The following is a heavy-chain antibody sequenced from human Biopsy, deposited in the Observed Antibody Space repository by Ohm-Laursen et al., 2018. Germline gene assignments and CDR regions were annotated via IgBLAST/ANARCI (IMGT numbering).Heavy chain of an antibody. CDR3: AKYTPTIFGVVGDDALDL. CDR1: GFAFSSFV. V-gene: IGHV3-23*01. CDR2: ITASGVST. D-gene: IGHD3-3*01. Sequence: SLRLSCAASGFAFSSFVMTWVRQAPGKGLEWASTITASGVSTYYADSVRGRLTIPRDNSQNTLFLQMSSLRAEDTAVYYCAKYTPTIFGVVGDDALDLWGQGTMVTVSS. J-gene: IGHJ3*01.